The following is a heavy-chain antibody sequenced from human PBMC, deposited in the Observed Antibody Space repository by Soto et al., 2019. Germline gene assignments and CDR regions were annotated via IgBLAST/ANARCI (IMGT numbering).Heavy chain of an antibody. CDR2: IYYSGNT. CDR1: GGSISSGGFY. Sequence: PSETLSLTCTVSGGSISSGGFYWSWIRQHPGKGLEWIGYIYYSGNTYYNPSLKSRVTISVDTSKNQFSLKLSSVTAADTAVYYCARVSFLPPSVGLGGSPDYYYYGMDVWGQGTTVTVSS. J-gene: IGHJ6*02. V-gene: IGHV4-31*03. D-gene: IGHD1-26*01. CDR3: ARVSFLPPSVGLGGSPDYYYYGMDV.